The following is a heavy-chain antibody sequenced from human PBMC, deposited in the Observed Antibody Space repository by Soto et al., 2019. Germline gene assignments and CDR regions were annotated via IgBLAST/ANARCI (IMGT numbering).Heavy chain of an antibody. Sequence: SETLSLSCTVSGGSISSGGYYWSWIRQHPGKGLEWIGYIYYSGSTYYNPSLKSRVTISVDTSKNQFSLKLSSVTAADTAVYYCARAAHYSSPFRWFDPWGQGTLVTVSS. CDR1: GGSISSGGYY. D-gene: IGHD6-13*01. CDR3: ARAAHYSSPFRWFDP. V-gene: IGHV4-31*03. J-gene: IGHJ5*02. CDR2: IYYSGST.